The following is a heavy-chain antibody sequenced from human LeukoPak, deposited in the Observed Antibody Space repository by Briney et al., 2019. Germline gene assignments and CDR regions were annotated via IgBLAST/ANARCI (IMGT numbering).Heavy chain of an antibody. CDR3: AKGISSGSYSVLVAIFDY. CDR1: GFTFSSYA. V-gene: IGHV3-23*01. D-gene: IGHD1-26*01. Sequence: PGGSLRLSCAASGFTFSSYAMSWVRQAPGKGLEWVSAISGSGGSTYYADSVKGRFTISRDNSKNTLYLQMNSLRAEDTAVYYCAKGISSGSYSVLVAIFDYWGQGTLVTVSS. CDR2: ISGSGGST. J-gene: IGHJ4*02.